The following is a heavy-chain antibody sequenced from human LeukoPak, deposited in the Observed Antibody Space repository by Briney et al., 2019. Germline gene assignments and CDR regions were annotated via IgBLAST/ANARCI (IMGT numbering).Heavy chain of an antibody. Sequence: SVKVSCKASGGTFSIYAISWVREAPGQGLEWMGRIIPILGIANYAQKFQGRVTITADKSTSTAYMELSSLRSEDTAVYYCARMEVTMTQYGMDVWGQGTTVTVSS. J-gene: IGHJ6*02. CDR1: GGTFSIYA. CDR3: ARMEVTMTQYGMDV. V-gene: IGHV1-69*04. CDR2: IIPILGIA. D-gene: IGHD3-22*01.